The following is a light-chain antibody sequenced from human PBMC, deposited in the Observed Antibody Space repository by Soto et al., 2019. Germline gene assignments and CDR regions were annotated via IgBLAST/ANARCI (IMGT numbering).Light chain of an antibody. V-gene: IGLV2-23*02. CDR2: EVS. J-gene: IGLJ2*01. Sequence: QSVLTQPACVSGSPGQSITISCTGTSSDVGSYNLVSWYQQHPGKAPKLMIYEVSKRPSGVSNRFSGSKSGNTASLTISALQAEDEADYYCCSYAGSSPYVVFGGGTKLTVL. CDR1: SSDVGSYNL. CDR3: CSYAGSSPYVV.